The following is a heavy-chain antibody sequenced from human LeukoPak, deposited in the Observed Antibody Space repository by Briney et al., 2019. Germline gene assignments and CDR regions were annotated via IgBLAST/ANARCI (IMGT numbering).Heavy chain of an antibody. Sequence: SETLSLTCTVAGGSISSYYWSWIRQPPGKGLEWIGYIYYSGSTNYNPSLKSRVTISVDTSKNQFSLKLSSVTAADTAVYYCARGDIAPEDYWGQGTLVTVSS. V-gene: IGHV4-59*01. CDR1: GGSISSYY. CDR3: ARGDIAPEDY. CDR2: IYYSGST. J-gene: IGHJ4*02. D-gene: IGHD1-14*01.